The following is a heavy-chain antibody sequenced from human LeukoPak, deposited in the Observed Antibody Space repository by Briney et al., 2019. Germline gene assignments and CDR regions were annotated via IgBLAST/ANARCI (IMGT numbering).Heavy chain of an antibody. CDR1: GYTFTGNY. CDR2: TNPNSGDT. V-gene: IGHV1-2*02. Sequence: ASVKVSCKASGYTFTGNYMHWLRQAPGQGREWLGWTNPNSGDTNYAQKFQGRVTITRDTSISTAYMELRRLKSVDTAVYYYARGKSGEKNPWFDPWGQGTLVTVSS. D-gene: IGHD3-10*01. CDR3: ARGKSGEKNPWFDP. J-gene: IGHJ5*02.